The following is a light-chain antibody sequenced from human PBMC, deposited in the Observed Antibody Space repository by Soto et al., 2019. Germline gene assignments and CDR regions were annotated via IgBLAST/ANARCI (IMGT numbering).Light chain of an antibody. CDR3: QHYKSPPYT. V-gene: IGKV1-5*01. CDR2: DAS. J-gene: IGKJ2*01. Sequence: DIQMTQSPSTLSASVGDRVTITCRASQSISTLLAWYQKKPGKAPKLLIYDASSLENGDPARFSGSGSGTEFTLAISSLQSDDFATYYCQHYKSPPYTFGQGTRLEIK. CDR1: QSISTL.